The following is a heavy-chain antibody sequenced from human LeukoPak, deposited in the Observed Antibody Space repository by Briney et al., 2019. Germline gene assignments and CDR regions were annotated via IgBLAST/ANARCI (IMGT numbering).Heavy chain of an antibody. Sequence: PSETLSLTCTVSSGSLGSYYWNWLRQPAGKGLEWIGHIYTSGSTNYNPSLKSRVTMSVGTSKNQFSLKLNSVTAADTAFYYCAREYSSSSGKALDYWGQGTLVTVSS. D-gene: IGHD6-6*01. CDR2: IYTSGST. J-gene: IGHJ4*02. CDR1: SGSLGSYY. CDR3: AREYSSSSGKALDY. V-gene: IGHV4-4*07.